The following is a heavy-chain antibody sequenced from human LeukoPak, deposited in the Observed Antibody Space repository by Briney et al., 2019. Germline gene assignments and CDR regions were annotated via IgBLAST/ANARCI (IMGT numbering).Heavy chain of an antibody. V-gene: IGHV3-21*01. D-gene: IGHD2-2*01. Sequence: GGSLRLSCAASGFTFSSYSMNWVRQAPGKGLEWVSSISSSSSYIYYADSVKGRFTISGDNAKNSLYLQMNSLRAEDTAVYYCARDPAVVPAAEFDYWGQGTLVTVSS. J-gene: IGHJ4*02. CDR2: ISSSSSYI. CDR3: ARDPAVVPAAEFDY. CDR1: GFTFSSYS.